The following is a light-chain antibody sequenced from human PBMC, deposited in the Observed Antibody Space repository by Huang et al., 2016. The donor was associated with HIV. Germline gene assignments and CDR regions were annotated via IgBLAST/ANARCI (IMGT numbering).Light chain of an antibody. CDR2: GVA. V-gene: IGKV3-15*01. CDR1: QGVSSS. J-gene: IGKJ1*01. CDR3: QQYNDSWT. Sequence: IVMTQSPATLSVSPGERATLSCRASQGVSSSLAWYQQKPGQAPRLLIYGVATRATSIPARVSGSGSGTDFTLTISSLQSEDFAVYYCQQYNDSWTVGQGTKVEIK.